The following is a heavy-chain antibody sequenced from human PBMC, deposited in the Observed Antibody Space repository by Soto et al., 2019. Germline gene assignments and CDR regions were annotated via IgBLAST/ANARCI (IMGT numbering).Heavy chain of an antibody. Sequence: EAQLLESGGGLVQPGGSLRLSCSASGFIFNNYAMSWVRQAPGKGLEWVSGITGYGATTYYAESVKGRFTISRDNSKNTLYLQMSILTAEDTAVYYCARDPLLYDSDWYPNWFGPWGQGTLVTVSS. V-gene: IGHV3-23*01. J-gene: IGHJ5*02. CDR1: GFIFNNYA. D-gene: IGHD6-19*01. CDR3: ARDPLLYDSDWYPNWFGP. CDR2: ITGYGATT.